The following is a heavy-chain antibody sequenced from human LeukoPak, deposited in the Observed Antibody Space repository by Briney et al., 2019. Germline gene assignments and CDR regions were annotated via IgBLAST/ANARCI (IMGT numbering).Heavy chain of an antibody. V-gene: IGHV3-43D*03. J-gene: IGHJ3*02. CDR2: ISWDGGST. CDR3: ARGYYYGSGAFDI. CDR1: GFTFDDYA. D-gene: IGHD3-10*01. Sequence: GGSLRLSCAASGFTFDDYAMHWVRQAPGKGLEWVSLISWDGGSTYYADSVKGRFTISRDNSKNSLYLQMNSPRAEDTAMYYCARGYYYGSGAFDIWGQGTMVTVSS.